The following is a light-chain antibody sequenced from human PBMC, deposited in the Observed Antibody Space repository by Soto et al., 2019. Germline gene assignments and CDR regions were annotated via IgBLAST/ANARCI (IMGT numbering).Light chain of an antibody. Sequence: DIQMTQSPSSLSASVGDRVTITCQASQDISNYLNWYQQKPGKAPKLLIYDASNLQTGVPSRFSASGSWAYLTVTINSLQTEDIAAYVCQHYYSPPLTFGQRSKVEIK. CDR2: DAS. CDR3: QHYYSPPLT. CDR1: QDISNY. V-gene: IGKV1-33*01. J-gene: IGKJ1*01.